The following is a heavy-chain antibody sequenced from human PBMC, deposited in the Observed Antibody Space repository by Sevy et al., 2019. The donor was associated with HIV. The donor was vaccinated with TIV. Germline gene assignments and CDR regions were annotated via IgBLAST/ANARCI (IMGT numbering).Heavy chain of an antibody. CDR1: GGTFSSYD. V-gene: IGHV1-69*13. J-gene: IGHJ6*02. D-gene: IGHD2-21*01. CDR2: IIPIFGTA. CDR3: ARGGGAVDDGMDV. Sequence: ASVKVSCKASGGTFSSYDINWVRQAPGQGLEWMGQIIPIFGTASYAQNFQGRVTITADESTSIAYMDLSSLKSEDTAVYCCARGGGAVDDGMDVWGQGTRVTFSS.